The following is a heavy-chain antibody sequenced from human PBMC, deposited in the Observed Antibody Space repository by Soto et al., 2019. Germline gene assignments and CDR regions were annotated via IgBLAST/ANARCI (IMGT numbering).Heavy chain of an antibody. D-gene: IGHD6-13*01. CDR2: ISGSGGSK. CDR1: GFTFSSYA. J-gene: IGHJ4*02. V-gene: IGHV3-23*01. Sequence: GGSLSLSCAASGFTFSSYAMSWVRQPPGKGLEWVAVISGSGGSKYYADSVKGRFTISRDKSTNTLYVQRTSLRAEDTAVYYCTKAHRSPIAPAGTGYYFDYGGQGTLVTVSS. CDR3: TKAHRSPIAPAGTGYYFDY.